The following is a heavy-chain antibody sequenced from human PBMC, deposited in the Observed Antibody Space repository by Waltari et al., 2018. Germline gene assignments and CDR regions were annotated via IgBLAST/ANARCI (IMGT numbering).Heavy chain of an antibody. D-gene: IGHD1-1*01. V-gene: IGHV1-18*01. J-gene: IGHJ4*02. CDR2: IIPFLGIS. CDR1: GYTFTSYG. CDR3: ARSGEMKGTVDY. Sequence: QVQLVQSGAEVKKPGASVKVSCKASGYTFTSYGISWVRQAPGQGLEWMGSIIPFLGISKYAQSLQARLTITVDQSTNTGYMELKSLRPEDTGVYYCARSGEMKGTVDYWGQGTLVTVST.